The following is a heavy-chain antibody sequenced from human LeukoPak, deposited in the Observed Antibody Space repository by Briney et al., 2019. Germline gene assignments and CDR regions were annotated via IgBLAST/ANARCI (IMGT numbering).Heavy chain of an antibody. CDR2: ISSSGSTI. J-gene: IGHJ4*02. V-gene: IGHV3-11*01. CDR3: ARELEMATFDY. Sequence: GGSLRLSCAASGFTFSDYYMSWIRQAPGKELEWVSYISSSGSTIYYADSVKGRFTISRDNAKNSLYLQMNSLRAEDTAVYYCARELEMATFDYWGQGTLVTVSS. CDR1: GFTFSDYY. D-gene: IGHD5-24*01.